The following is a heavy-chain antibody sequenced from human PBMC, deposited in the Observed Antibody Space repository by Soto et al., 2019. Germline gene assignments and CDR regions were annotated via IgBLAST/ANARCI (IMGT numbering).Heavy chain of an antibody. CDR3: ARGDISLATSNFDH. D-gene: IGHD5-12*01. CDR2: IYESGYT. Sequence: PSETLSLTCTVSGASVSTGAYYWGWVRQRPGKGLEWVGYIYESGYTYYNTSLKSRLTISLDRSNNQFSLGLTSVTAADTAIYYCARGDISLATSNFDHWGQGALVTVSS. J-gene: IGHJ4*02. V-gene: IGHV4-31*03. CDR1: GASVSTGAYY.